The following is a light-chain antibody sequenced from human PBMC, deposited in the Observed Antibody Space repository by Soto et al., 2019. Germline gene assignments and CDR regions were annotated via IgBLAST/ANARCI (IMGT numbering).Light chain of an antibody. CDR3: ISYTSSSTLYV. CDR2: EVS. J-gene: IGLJ1*01. CDR1: SSDVGGYNY. Sequence: QSVLTQPASVSGSPGQSITISCTGTSSDVGGYNYVSWYRQHPGKAPKLMIYEVSNRPSGFSNRFSGSKSGNTASLTISGLQAEDEADYYCISYTSSSTLYVFGTGTKLTGL. V-gene: IGLV2-14*01.